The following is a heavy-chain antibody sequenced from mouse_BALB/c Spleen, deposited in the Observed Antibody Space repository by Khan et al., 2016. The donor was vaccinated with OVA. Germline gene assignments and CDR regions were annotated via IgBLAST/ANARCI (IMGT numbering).Heavy chain of an antibody. CDR3: AILAYYCDSEGFAY. J-gene: IGHJ3*01. D-gene: IGHD1-1*01. Sequence: EVELVESGGDLVKPEGSLKLSCAASGFTFSTYGMSWVRQTPDKRLEWVATISSGGSYTYYPDSVQGRFTISRDNAKNTLYLQMSSLKSEDTAMFYCAILAYYCDSEGFAYWGQGTLVTVSA. V-gene: IGHV5-6*01. CDR2: ISSGGSYT. CDR1: GFTFSTYG.